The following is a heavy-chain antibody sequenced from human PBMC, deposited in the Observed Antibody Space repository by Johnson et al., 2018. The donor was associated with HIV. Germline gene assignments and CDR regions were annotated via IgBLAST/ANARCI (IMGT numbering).Heavy chain of an antibody. CDR1: GITFSRYG. J-gene: IGHJ3*02. CDR2: ISYDGSNK. V-gene: IGHV3-30*18. CDR3: AKVSGEARLGDPFDI. Sequence: QVQLVESGGGVVQPGRSLRLSCAAFGITFSRYGMHWVRQAPGMGLEWVIVISYDGSNKYYTDSVNGRFTISRDNSKNTLYLQMHSLRAEDTAVYYCAKVSGEARLGDPFDIWGQGTMVTVSS. D-gene: IGHD3-16*01.